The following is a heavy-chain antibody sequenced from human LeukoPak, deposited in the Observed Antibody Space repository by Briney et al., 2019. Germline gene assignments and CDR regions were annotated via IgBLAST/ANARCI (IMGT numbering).Heavy chain of an antibody. CDR1: GGSINSYY. CDR2: IYTSGST. Sequence: SETLSLTCTVSGGSINSYYWSWIRQPAGKGLEWIGRIYTSGSTNYNPSLKSRVAMSVDTSKNQFSLNLTSVTAADTAVYYCAREAAAAAGRGFDYWGQGTLVTVYS. D-gene: IGHD6-13*01. J-gene: IGHJ4*02. V-gene: IGHV4-4*07. CDR3: AREAAAAAGRGFDY.